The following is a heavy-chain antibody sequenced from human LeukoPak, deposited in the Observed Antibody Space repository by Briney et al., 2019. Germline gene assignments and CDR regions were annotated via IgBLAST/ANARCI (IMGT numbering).Heavy chain of an antibody. D-gene: IGHD3-10*01. V-gene: IGHV5-51*01. J-gene: IGHJ4*02. CDR2: IHPGDSDT. CDR3: ARQYYDGSGSLLFDY. CDR1: GYSFTSYW. Sequence: GESLKISCKGSGYSFTSYWIGWVRQMPGKGLEWMGIIHPGDSDTRYSPSFQGQVTISADKSISTAYLQWSSLKASDTAMYYCARQYYDGSGSLLFDYWGQGTLVTVSS.